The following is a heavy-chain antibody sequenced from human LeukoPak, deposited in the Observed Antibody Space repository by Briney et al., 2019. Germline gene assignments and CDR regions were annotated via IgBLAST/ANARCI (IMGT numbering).Heavy chain of an antibody. D-gene: IGHD3-16*02. CDR3: AGRDTIKPQ. Sequence: GGSLRLSCAASGFPFSSYGMHWVRQAPGKGLEWVAFIPYDGSDKFYADSVKGRFTISRDNAKNSLYLQMNSLRAEDTAVYYCAGRDTIKPQWGQGTLVIVSS. V-gene: IGHV3-30*02. J-gene: IGHJ4*02. CDR1: GFPFSSYG. CDR2: IPYDGSDK.